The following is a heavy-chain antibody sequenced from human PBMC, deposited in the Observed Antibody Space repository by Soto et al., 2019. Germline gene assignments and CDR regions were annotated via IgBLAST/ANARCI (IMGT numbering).Heavy chain of an antibody. Sequence: SDTLSLTCSLYSGSLSGYYWSWIRQPPGKGLEWIGEISPSGTTNYSPSLKSRVSISVDTSKNQFSLNLTSLTAADTAVYYCARAPKVSGSAQTRPDFWGQGSLVTVSS. V-gene: IGHV4-34*01. CDR3: ARAPKVSGSAQTRPDF. D-gene: IGHD6-6*01. CDR2: ISPSGTT. CDR1: SGSLSGYY. J-gene: IGHJ4*02.